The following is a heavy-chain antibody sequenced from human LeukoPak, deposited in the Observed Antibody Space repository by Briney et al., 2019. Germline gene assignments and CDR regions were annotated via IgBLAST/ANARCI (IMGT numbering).Heavy chain of an antibody. CDR1: GYTFTNYG. Sequence: ASVKVSCKTSGYTFTNYGLSWVRQAPGQGLEWMGWISAYNGNTDYAQNLQGRVTLTTDTSTITAYMELRSLGSDDTAVYYCARDQSLVAYSSTWFDYWGQGTLVTVSS. J-gene: IGHJ4*02. CDR3: ARDQSLVAYSSTWFDY. D-gene: IGHD6-13*01. V-gene: IGHV1-18*01. CDR2: ISAYNGNT.